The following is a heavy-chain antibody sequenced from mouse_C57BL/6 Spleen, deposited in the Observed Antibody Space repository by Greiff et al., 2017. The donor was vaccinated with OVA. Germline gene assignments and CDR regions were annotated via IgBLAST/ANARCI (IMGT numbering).Heavy chain of an antibody. V-gene: IGHV5-4*01. D-gene: IGHD1-3*01. CDR3: AREGLNYFDY. J-gene: IGHJ2*01. Sequence: EVQLQESGGGLVKPGGSLKLSCAASGFTFSSYAMSWVHQTPEKRLEWVATISDGGSYTYYQDNVKGRFTISRDKAKNNLYLQMSHLKSEDTAMYYCAREGLNYFDYWGQGTTLTVSS. CDR2: ISDGGSYT. CDR1: GFTFSSYA.